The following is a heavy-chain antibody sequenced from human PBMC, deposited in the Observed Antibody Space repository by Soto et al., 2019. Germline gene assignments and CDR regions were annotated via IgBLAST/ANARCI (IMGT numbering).Heavy chain of an antibody. Sequence: QVQLVQSGAEVKPPGASVKVSCKASGYSFTGHYMHWVRQVSGKRLEFLGWLKPDNGGTYYAPTFQGRVTFTRDTSTTTAYMELSGLHSDDTAVYYCARDLCPLGSGSPCPTYGMDLWGQGTTVAVSS. CDR1: GYSFTGHY. V-gene: IGHV1-2*02. CDR2: LKPDNGGT. CDR3: ARDLCPLGSGSPCPTYGMDL. J-gene: IGHJ6*02. D-gene: IGHD3-10*01.